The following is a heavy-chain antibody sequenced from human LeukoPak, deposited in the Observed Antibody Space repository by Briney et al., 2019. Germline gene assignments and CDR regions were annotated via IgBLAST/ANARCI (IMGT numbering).Heavy chain of an antibody. V-gene: IGHV3-30*04. D-gene: IGHD6-13*01. Sequence: PGRSLRLSCAASGFTFSSYAMHWVRQAPGKGLEWVAVISYDGSNKYYADSVKGRFTISRDNSKNTLYLQMNSLRAEDTAVYYCATAAAGTSCWGQGTLVTVSS. CDR1: GFTFSSYA. CDR2: ISYDGSNK. CDR3: ATAAAGTSC. J-gene: IGHJ4*02.